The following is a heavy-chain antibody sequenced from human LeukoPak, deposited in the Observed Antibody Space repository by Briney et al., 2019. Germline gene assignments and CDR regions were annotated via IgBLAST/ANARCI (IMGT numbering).Heavy chain of an antibody. CDR3: ARLPGPSDTSGYLDY. Sequence: GGSLRLSCAASGFTVSSNHMSWVRQAPGKGLEWVSVIYSGGSTYYADSVKGRFTISRDNSKNTLYLQMNSLRAEDTAVYYCARLPGPSDTSGYLDYWGQGTLVTVSS. V-gene: IGHV3-53*01. CDR2: IYSGGST. J-gene: IGHJ4*02. CDR1: GFTVSSNH. D-gene: IGHD3-22*01.